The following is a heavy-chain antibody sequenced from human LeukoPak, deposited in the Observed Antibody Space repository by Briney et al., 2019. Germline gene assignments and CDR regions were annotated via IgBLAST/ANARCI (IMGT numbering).Heavy chain of an antibody. Sequence: PGGSLRLSCAASGFTFSSYGMHWVRQAPGKGLEWVADIWYDGSNKYYADSVKGRFTISRDNSKNTLYLQMNSLRAEDTAVYYCAREAQIVVVVAATPYYGMDVWGQGTTVTVSS. J-gene: IGHJ6*02. CDR3: AREAQIVVVVAATPYYGMDV. V-gene: IGHV3-33*01. CDR1: GFTFSSYG. D-gene: IGHD2-15*01. CDR2: IWYDGSNK.